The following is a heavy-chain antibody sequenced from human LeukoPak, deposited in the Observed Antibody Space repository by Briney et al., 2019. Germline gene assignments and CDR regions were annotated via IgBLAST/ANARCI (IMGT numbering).Heavy chain of an antibody. CDR2: ISYDGSNK. Sequence: PGGSLRLSCAASGFTFSSYAMHWVRQAPGKGLEWVAVISYDGSNKYYADSVKGRFTISRDNSKNALYLQMNSLRAEDTAVYYCAKIWSGYLIRNYYFDYWGQGTLVTVSS. CDR1: GFTFSSYA. D-gene: IGHD3-3*01. J-gene: IGHJ4*02. V-gene: IGHV3-30-3*01. CDR3: AKIWSGYLIRNYYFDY.